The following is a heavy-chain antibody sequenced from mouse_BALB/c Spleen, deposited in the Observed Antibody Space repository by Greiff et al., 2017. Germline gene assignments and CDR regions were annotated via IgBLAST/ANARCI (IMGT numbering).Heavy chain of an antibody. CDR1: GFSLTGYG. J-gene: IGHJ4*01. Sequence: VQRVESGPGLVAPSQSLSITCTVSGFSLTGYGVNWVRQPPGKGLEWLGMIWGDGSTDYNSALKSRLSISKDNSKSQAFLKMNSLQTDDTARYYCAREGITTVVAYYAMDYWGQGTSVTVSS. V-gene: IGHV2-6-7*01. CDR3: AREGITTVVAYYAMDY. CDR2: IWGDGST. D-gene: IGHD1-1*01.